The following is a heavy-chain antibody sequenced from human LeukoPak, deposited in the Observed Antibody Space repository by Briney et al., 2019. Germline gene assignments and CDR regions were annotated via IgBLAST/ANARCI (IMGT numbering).Heavy chain of an antibody. D-gene: IGHD1-26*01. CDR2: ISGSGGST. CDR3: AREASGTNHF. J-gene: IGHJ4*02. Sequence: GGSLRLSCAASGFAFSSYVMTWVRQAPGKGLEWVSGISGSGGSTYDADSVKGRFTVSRDNSKSTLYLQLNSLRVEDTAVYYCAREASGTNHFGGQGTRVSVSS. CDR1: GFAFSSYV. V-gene: IGHV3-23*01.